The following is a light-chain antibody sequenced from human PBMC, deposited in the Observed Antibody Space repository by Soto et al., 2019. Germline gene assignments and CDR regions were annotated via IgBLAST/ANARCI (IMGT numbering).Light chain of an antibody. V-gene: IGKV3-11*01. J-gene: IGKJ3*01. CDR3: QQRSPRA. CDR2: DAS. Sequence: EIVLTQSPATLSLSPGERATLSCRASQSVSSYLAWYQQKPGQAPRLLIYDASNRATGIPARFSGSGSGTDFTLTISSLETEDFAVYYCQQRSPRAFGPGTKVDIK. CDR1: QSVSSY.